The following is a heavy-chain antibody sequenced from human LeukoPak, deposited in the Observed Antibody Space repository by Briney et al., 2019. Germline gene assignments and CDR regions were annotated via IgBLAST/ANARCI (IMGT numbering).Heavy chain of an antibody. Sequence: GGSLRLSCAASGFTFSNYAMMWVRQAPGKGLEWVSGISGSGDNTKYADSVKGRFTISRDNSKNTLYLQLNSLKVEDTAVYYCARETTEGWFDPWGQGTLVTVSS. CDR1: GFTFSNYA. V-gene: IGHV3-23*01. CDR2: ISGSGDNT. D-gene: IGHD4-17*01. CDR3: ARETTEGWFDP. J-gene: IGHJ5*02.